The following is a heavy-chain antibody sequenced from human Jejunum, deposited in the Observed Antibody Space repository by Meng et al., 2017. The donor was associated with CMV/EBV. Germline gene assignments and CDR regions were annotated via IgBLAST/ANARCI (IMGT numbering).Heavy chain of an antibody. Sequence: QEERVGCGGGVGPPGGLLRLSCTPSGFTFSDYGMHWIRQAPGKGLEWVAFISYKGDNKYYADSVRGRFTISRDNSKNTLDLQMNSLRTEDTAVYYCTKDQVLLWGRGTLVTVSS. CDR2: ISYKGDNK. J-gene: IGHJ4*02. CDR3: TKDQVLL. CDR1: GFTFSDYG. V-gene: IGHV3-30*02. D-gene: IGHD3-10*01.